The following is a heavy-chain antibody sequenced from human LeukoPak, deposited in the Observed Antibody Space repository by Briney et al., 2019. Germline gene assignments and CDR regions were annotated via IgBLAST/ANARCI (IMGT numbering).Heavy chain of an antibody. D-gene: IGHD3-16*02. V-gene: IGHV1-2*02. Sequence: ASVKVSCKASGCTFTGYYMHWVRQAPGQGLEWMGWINPNSGGTNYAQKFQGRVTMTRDTSISTAYMELSRLRSDDTAVYYCARAASSYDYVWGSYRYYFDYWGQGTLVTVSS. CDR3: ARAASSYDYVWGSYRYYFDY. CDR1: GCTFTGYY. CDR2: INPNSGGT. J-gene: IGHJ4*02.